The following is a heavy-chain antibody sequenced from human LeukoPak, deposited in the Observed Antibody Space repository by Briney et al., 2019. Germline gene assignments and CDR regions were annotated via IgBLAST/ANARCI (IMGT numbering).Heavy chain of an antibody. CDR2: ISNDGSNK. CDR3: AKDRCSNGVGCYYYYMDV. Sequence: GGSLRLSCAASGFAFSSHAMHWVRQAPGKGLDWVAVISNDGSNKYYADSVRGRFTISRDNSKNTLYLQMNSLRAEDTAVYYCAKDRCSNGVGCYYYYMDVWGKGTTVTISS. CDR1: GFAFSSHA. D-gene: IGHD2-8*01. V-gene: IGHV3-30*04. J-gene: IGHJ6*03.